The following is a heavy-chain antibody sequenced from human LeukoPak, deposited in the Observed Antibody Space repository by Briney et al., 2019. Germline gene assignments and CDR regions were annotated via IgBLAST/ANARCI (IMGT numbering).Heavy chain of an antibody. CDR3: AKAVTATSGRFSLDY. CDR2: ISHSGST. V-gene: IGHV4-4*02. D-gene: IGHD2-21*02. J-gene: IGHJ4*02. Sequence: SGTLSLTCAVSGASISGINWWNWVRQPPGKGLEWIGEISHSGSTNYHPSLKSRVIISIDKSKNHFSLKLNSVTAADTAVYYCAKAVTATSGRFSLDYWGQGTLVTVSS. CDR1: GASISGINW.